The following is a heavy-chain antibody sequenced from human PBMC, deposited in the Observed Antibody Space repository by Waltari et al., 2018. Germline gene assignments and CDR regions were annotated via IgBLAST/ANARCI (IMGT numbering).Heavy chain of an antibody. CDR2: VDAEDGET. CDR1: GYTFTDYY. V-gene: IGHV1-69-2*01. Sequence: EVQLVQSGAEVKKPGATVKISCKVSGYTFTDYYMHWVQQAPGKGLEWMGLVDAEDGETIYAEKFQDRVTITADTATETAYRGLSSLRSEDTAVYYCATDSNPQWPHFDYWGQGTLVTVSS. J-gene: IGHJ4*02. CDR3: ATDSNPQWPHFDY. D-gene: IGHD6-19*01.